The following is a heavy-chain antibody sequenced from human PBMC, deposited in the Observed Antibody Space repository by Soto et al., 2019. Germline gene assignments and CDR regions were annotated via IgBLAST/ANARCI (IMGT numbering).Heavy chain of an antibody. J-gene: IGHJ4*02. CDR2: INPNSGGT. CDR1: GYTFTGYY. D-gene: IGHD6-13*01. CDR3: ARGRYSSSWYLDY. V-gene: IGHV1-2*04. Sequence: ASVKVSCKASGYTFTGYYMHWVRQAPGQGLEWMGWINPNSGGTNYAQKFRGWVTMTRDTSISTAYMELSRLRSDDTAVYYCARGRYSSSWYLDYWGQGTLVTVSS.